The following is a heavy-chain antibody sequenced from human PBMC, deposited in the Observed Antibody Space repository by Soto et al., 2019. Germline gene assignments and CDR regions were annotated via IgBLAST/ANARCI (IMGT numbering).Heavy chain of an antibody. J-gene: IGHJ4*02. CDR2: IYPSDPDT. CDR1: GYTFTIYW. V-gene: IGHV5-51*01. D-gene: IGHD4-17*01. Sequence: PGESLKISCQVSGYTFTIYWIGWVRQMPGKGLEWMGIIYPSDPDTRYSPSFQGQVIISADQSINTAYLQWDSLKASDTAIYYCARPANTVADHFDLWGQGTPVTVSS. CDR3: ARPANTVADHFDL.